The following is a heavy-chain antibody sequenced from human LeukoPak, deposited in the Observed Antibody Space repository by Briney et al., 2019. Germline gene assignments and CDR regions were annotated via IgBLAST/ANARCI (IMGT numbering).Heavy chain of an antibody. CDR2: IYYSGST. V-gene: IGHV4-59*01. J-gene: IGHJ4*02. CDR1: GVSISSYY. CDR3: ASSTGRDFDY. Sequence: SETLSLTCTVSGVSISSYYWSWIRQPPGKGLEWIGYIYYSGSTNYNPSLKSRVTISVDTSKNQFSLKLSSVTAADTAVYYCASSTGRDFDYWGQGTLVTVSS. D-gene: IGHD3-10*01.